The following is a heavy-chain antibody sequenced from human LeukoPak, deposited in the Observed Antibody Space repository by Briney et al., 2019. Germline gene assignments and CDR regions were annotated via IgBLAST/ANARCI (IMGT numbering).Heavy chain of an antibody. CDR2: INWNGGST. D-gene: IGHD2/OR15-2a*01. CDR3: ARDGARLLPRPYYFDY. CDR1: GFTLDDYG. J-gene: IGHJ4*02. V-gene: IGHV3-20*04. Sequence: GGSLRLSCAASGFTLDDYGMSWVRQAPGKGLEWVSGINWNGGSTGYAGSVKGRFTISRDNAKNSLYLQMNSLRAEDTALYYCARDGARLLPRPYYFDYWGQGTLVTVSS.